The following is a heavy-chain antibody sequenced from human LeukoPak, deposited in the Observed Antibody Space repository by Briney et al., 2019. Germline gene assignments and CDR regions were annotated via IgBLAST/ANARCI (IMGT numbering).Heavy chain of an antibody. V-gene: IGHV3-30*02. Sequence: GGSLRLSCAASGFTFSSYGMHWVRQAPGKGLEWVAFIRYDGSNKYYADSVKGRFTISRDNSKNTLHLQMNSLRAEDTAVYYCAKRCSSTSCYSDPWGQGTLVTVSS. CDR3: AKRCSSTSCYSDP. J-gene: IGHJ5*02. CDR2: IRYDGSNK. D-gene: IGHD2-2*01. CDR1: GFTFSSYG.